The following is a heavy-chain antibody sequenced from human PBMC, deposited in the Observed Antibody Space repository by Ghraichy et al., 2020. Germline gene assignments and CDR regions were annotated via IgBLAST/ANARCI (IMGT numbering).Heavy chain of an antibody. Sequence: GGSLRLSCAASGFTFSSYYMTWVRQVPGKGLEWVANIKHDLSEKYYADSVKGRFTISRDNAKHSVYLQMNSLRPDDTALYYCARGGYNYGSNPIDYWGQGTLVTVSS. CDR2: IKHDLSEK. CDR3: ARGGYNYGSNPIDY. J-gene: IGHJ4*02. CDR1: GFTFSSYY. D-gene: IGHD5-18*01. V-gene: IGHV3-7*04.